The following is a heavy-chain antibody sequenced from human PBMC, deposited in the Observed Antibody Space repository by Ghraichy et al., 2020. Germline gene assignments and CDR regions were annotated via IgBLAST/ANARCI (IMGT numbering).Heavy chain of an antibody. Sequence: SCAASGFTFSSYAMRWVRQAPGKGLEWVSSITNSGGSTYYADSVEGRITISRDNSKNTVYMQMCSLRAEDTALYDCARKMDCGGGSCPGDYWGQGILVTVSS. CDR3: ARKMDCGGGSCPGDY. CDR1: GFTFSSYA. J-gene: IGHJ4*02. CDR2: ITNSGGST. V-gene: IGHV3-23*01. D-gene: IGHD2-15*01.